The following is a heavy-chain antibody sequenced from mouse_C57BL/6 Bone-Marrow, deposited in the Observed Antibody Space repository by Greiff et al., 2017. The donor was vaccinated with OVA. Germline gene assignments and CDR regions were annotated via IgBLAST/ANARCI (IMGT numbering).Heavy chain of an antibody. J-gene: IGHJ2*01. D-gene: IGHD1-1*01. CDR3: ARIYYYGRTFDY. V-gene: IGHV5-4*01. Sequence: VQLKESGGGLVKPGGSLKLSCAASGFTFSSYAMSWVRQTPEKRLEWVATISDGGSYTYYPDNVKGRFTISRDNAKNNLYLQMSHLKSEDTAMYYCARIYYYGRTFDYWGQGTTLTVSS. CDR1: GFTFSSYA. CDR2: ISDGGSYT.